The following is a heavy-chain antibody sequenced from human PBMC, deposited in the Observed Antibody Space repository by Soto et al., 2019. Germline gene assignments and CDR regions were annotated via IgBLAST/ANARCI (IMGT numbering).Heavy chain of an antibody. CDR3: ARGVYDFWSGPDWFDP. D-gene: IGHD3-3*01. J-gene: IGHJ5*02. CDR1: GGTFSSYA. V-gene: IGHV1-69*01. Sequence: QVQLVQSGAEVKKPGSSVKVSCKASGGTFSSYAISWVRQAPGQGLEWMGGIIPIFGTANYAQKFQGRVTSSADESTSKAYMEVSSLRSEDTAVYYCARGVYDFWSGPDWFDPWGQGTLVTVSS. CDR2: IIPIFGTA.